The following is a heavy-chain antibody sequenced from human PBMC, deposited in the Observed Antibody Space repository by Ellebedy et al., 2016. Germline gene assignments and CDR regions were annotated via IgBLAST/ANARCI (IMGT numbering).Heavy chain of an antibody. CDR1: GYPFTSSD. CDR3: ARGGYYHSSAY. Sequence: ASVKVSXKASGYPFTSSDMHWVRQATGQGLEWMGWMNPGSDNTAYAQKLQGRVTMTSNTSISTAYMELSSLRSEDTAVYYCARGGYYHSSAYWGQGTLVTVSS. D-gene: IGHD3-22*01. CDR2: MNPGSDNT. V-gene: IGHV1-8*01. J-gene: IGHJ4*02.